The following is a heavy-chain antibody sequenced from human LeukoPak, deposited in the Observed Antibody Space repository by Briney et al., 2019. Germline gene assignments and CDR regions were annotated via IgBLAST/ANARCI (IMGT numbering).Heavy chain of an antibody. Sequence: ASGPTLVNPTQTLTLTCTFSGFSLSTSGMCVSWIRQPPGKALEWLARIDWDDDKYYSTSLKTRLTISKDTSKNQVVLTMTNMDPVDTATYYCARMSECSSWHNNWFDPWSQGTLVTVSS. CDR1: GFSLSTSGMC. CDR2: IDWDDDK. D-gene: IGHD6-13*01. CDR3: ARMSECSSWHNNWFDP. J-gene: IGHJ5*02. V-gene: IGHV2-70*11.